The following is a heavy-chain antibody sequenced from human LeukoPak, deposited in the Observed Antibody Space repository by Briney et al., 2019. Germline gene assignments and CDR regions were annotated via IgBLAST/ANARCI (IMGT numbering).Heavy chain of an antibody. D-gene: IGHD3-22*01. V-gene: IGHV3-23*01. Sequence: GGTLRLSCAASGFTFSSYGMSWVRQAPGKGLEWVSAISGSGGSTYYADSVKGRLTISRDNSKNTLYLQMNSLRAEDTAVYYCAKSEYYYDSSGYYYVEYFQHWGQGTLVTVSS. CDR1: GFTFSSYG. CDR2: ISGSGGST. J-gene: IGHJ1*01. CDR3: AKSEYYYDSSGYYYVEYFQH.